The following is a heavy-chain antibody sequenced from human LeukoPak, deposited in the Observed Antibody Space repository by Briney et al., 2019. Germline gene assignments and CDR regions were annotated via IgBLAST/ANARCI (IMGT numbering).Heavy chain of an antibody. J-gene: IGHJ4*02. CDR3: AKDSDTATVVDY. CDR1: GFTFSSYG. D-gene: IGHD5-18*01. CDR2: IWYDGSNK. Sequence: PGGSLRLSCAASGFTFSSYGMHWVRQAPGKGLEWVAVIWYDGSNKYYADSVKGRFTIFRDNSKNTLYLQMSSLRVEDTAVYYCAKDSDTATVVDYWGQGTLVTVSS. V-gene: IGHV3-33*06.